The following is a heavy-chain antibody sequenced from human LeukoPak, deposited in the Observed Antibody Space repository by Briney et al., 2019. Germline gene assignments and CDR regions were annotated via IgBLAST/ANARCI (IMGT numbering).Heavy chain of an antibody. CDR3: AGGAPVFGWGTFYPPELDY. D-gene: IGHD3-10*01. J-gene: IGHJ4*02. CDR2: VHYTYIAHS. Sequence: SETLSLTCAISGGSINKYFWNWIRQPPGKGLEWIGYVHYTYIAHSNYNPFLKGRVTISIETSNYQFSLRLSSVTAADTAVYNWAGGAPVFGWGTFYPPELDYWGRGTPVTVSS. V-gene: IGHV4-59*01. CDR1: GGSINKYF.